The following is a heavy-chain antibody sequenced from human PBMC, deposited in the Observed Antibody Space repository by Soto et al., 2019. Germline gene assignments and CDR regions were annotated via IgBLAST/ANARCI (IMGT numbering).Heavy chain of an antibody. CDR1: GYTFTSYA. CDR3: ARVQKDVYSSSWFDY. D-gene: IGHD6-13*01. CDR2: INAGNGNT. V-gene: IGHV1-3*01. Sequence: ASVKVSCKASGYTFTSYAMHWVRQAPGQRLEWMGWINAGNGNTKYSQKFQGRVTITRDTSASTAYMELSSLRSEDTAVYYCARVQKDVYSSSWFDYWGQGTLVTVSS. J-gene: IGHJ4*02.